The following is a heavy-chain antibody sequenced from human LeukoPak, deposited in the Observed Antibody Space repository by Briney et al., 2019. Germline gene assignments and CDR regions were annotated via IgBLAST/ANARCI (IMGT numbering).Heavy chain of an antibody. CDR2: ISGSGGSI. V-gene: IGHV3-23*01. J-gene: IGHJ6*02. CDR3: ARYCTSTSCYVRYGMDV. D-gene: IGHD2-2*01. CDR1: GFTFSSYA. Sequence: GGSLRLSCAASGFTFSSYAMSWVRQAPGKGLQWVSAISGSGGSIYYADSVKGRFTISRDNSKNTLYIQMNSLRAEDTAVYHCARYCTSTSCYVRYGMDVWGQGTTVTVSS.